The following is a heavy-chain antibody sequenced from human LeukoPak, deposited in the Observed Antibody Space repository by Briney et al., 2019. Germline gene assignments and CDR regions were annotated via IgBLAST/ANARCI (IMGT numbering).Heavy chain of an antibody. J-gene: IGHJ4*02. CDR3: AKVGYDFWSGYYPFDY. V-gene: IGHV3-30*02. D-gene: IGHD3-3*01. Sequence: GESLRLSCAASGFTFSTYAMHWVRQAPGKGLEWVAFIRYDGSNKYYADSVRGRFTISRDNSKNTLFLQMNSLRAEDTAVYHCAKVGYDFWSGYYPFDYWGQGTLVTVSS. CDR1: GFTFSTYA. CDR2: IRYDGSNK.